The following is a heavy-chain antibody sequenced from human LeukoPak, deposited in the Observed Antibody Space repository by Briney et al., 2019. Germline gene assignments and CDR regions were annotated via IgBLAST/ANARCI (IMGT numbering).Heavy chain of an antibody. CDR2: IYYSGST. D-gene: IGHD4-23*01. CDR3: ARTVVKLYYFDY. J-gene: IGHJ4*02. V-gene: IGHV4-59*12. CDR1: GGSISSYY. Sequence: PSQTLSLTCTVSGGSISSYYWSWIRQPPGKGLEWIGYIYYSGSTNYKPSLKSRVTISVDTSKNQFSLKLSSVTAADTAVYYCARTVVKLYYFDYWGQGTLVTVSS.